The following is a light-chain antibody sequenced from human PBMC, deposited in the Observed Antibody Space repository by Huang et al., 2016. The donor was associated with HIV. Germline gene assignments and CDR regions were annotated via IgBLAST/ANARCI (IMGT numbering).Light chain of an antibody. Sequence: EVLLTQSPGTLSSSPGERVTVSCRASQSLSHSFLAWYRQRPGQAPRLLIYAASTRASGIPYRFSGSGSGTDFTLTINRLEPSDFAVYYCHQYGTSPYTFGQGTNLDVK. V-gene: IGKV3-20*01. CDR1: QSLSHSF. J-gene: IGKJ2*01. CDR2: AAS. CDR3: HQYGTSPYT.